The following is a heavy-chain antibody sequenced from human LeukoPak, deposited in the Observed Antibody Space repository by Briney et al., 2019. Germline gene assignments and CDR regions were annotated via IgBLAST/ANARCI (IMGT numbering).Heavy chain of an antibody. CDR2: IYYSGST. J-gene: IGHJ4*02. CDR1: GGSISNGDHY. Sequence: PSETLSLTCTVSGGSISNGDHYWSWIRQHPGKGLEWIGHIYYSGSTYYNPSLKSRGIISVDTSKNQFSLKLSSVTAADTAVYYCARGPEDFWSGYYPFDYWGQGTLVTVSS. V-gene: IGHV4-31*03. D-gene: IGHD3-3*01. CDR3: ARGPEDFWSGYYPFDY.